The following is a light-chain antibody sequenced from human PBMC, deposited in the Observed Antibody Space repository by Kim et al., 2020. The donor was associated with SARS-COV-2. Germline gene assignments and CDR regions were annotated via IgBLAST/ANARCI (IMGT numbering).Light chain of an antibody. CDR1: SSDVGAYNY. CDR3: SSYTTSRTYV. V-gene: IGLV2-14*03. Sequence: GQSITISCTGTSSDVGAYNYVSWYQQQPGKAPKVMIYDVGNRPSGVSDRFSGSKSGNTASLTISGLQAEDEADYYRSSYTTSRTYVFGTGTKVTVL. CDR2: DVG. J-gene: IGLJ1*01.